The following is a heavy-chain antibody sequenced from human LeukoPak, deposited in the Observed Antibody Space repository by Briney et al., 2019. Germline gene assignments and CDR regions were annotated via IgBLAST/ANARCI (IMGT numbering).Heavy chain of an antibody. D-gene: IGHD2/OR15-2a*01. J-gene: IGHJ4*02. CDR2: ISGSGGNT. CDR1: GFTFSSYA. Sequence: GSLRLSCAASGFTFSSYAMHWVRQAPGKGLEWVSGISGSGGNTYYVDSVKGRFTISRDNSRNTLYLQMNNLRAEDTAVYYCAKDALISYRGAWSQSDYWGQGTLVTVSS. CDR3: AKDALISYRGAWSQSDY. V-gene: IGHV3-23*01.